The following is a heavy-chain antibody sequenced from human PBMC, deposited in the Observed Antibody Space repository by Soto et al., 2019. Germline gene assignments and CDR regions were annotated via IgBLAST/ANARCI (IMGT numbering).Heavy chain of an antibody. CDR2: IYYSGST. Sequence: SETLSLTCTVSGGSISSYYWSWIRQPPGKGLEWIGYIYYSGSTNYNPSLKSRVTIPVDTSKNQFSLKLSSVTAADTAVYYCARSTEFSMVRGVIITGYYYYYYMDVWGKGTTVTVSS. CDR3: ARSTEFSMVRGVIITGYYYYYYMDV. D-gene: IGHD3-10*01. V-gene: IGHV4-59*08. J-gene: IGHJ6*03. CDR1: GGSISSYY.